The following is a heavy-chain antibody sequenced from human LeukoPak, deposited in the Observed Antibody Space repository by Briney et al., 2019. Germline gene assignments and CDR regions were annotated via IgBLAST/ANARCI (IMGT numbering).Heavy chain of an antibody. V-gene: IGHV4-4*02. J-gene: IGHJ4*02. CDR1: GGSISSSNW. CDR3: ARGGDDFWSGYHKT. Sequence: PSETLSLTCAVSGGSISSSNWWSWVRQPPGKGLEWIGEIYHSGSTNYNPSLKSRVTISVDTSKNQFSLKLSSVTAADTAVYYCARGGDDFWSGYHKTWGQGTLVTVSS. D-gene: IGHD3-3*01. CDR2: IYHSGST.